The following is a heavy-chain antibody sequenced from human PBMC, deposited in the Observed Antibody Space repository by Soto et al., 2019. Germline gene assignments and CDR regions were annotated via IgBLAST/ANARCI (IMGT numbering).Heavy chain of an antibody. CDR3: ARDRRVRGYSYGLDY. J-gene: IGHJ4*02. Sequence: SETLSLTCTVSGVSISSGGYCLSWIRQHPGKGLEWIGYIYYSGSTYYNPSLKSRVTISVDTSKNQFSLKLSSVTAADTAVYYCARDRRVRGYSYGLDYWGQGTLVTVSS. V-gene: IGHV4-31*03. CDR2: IYYSGST. D-gene: IGHD5-18*01. CDR1: GVSISSGGYC.